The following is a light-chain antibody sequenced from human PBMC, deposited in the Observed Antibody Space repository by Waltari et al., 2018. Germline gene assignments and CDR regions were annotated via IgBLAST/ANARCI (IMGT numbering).Light chain of an antibody. CDR3: QQSYSTPWT. Sequence: DIQMTQSPSSLSASVGDRVTITCRASQSISSYLNWYQQKPGKAPKPLIYAASSLQSGVPSRFSGSGAWTDFTLTISRLQPEDFATYYCQQSYSTPWTFGQGTKVEIK. CDR2: AAS. J-gene: IGKJ1*01. V-gene: IGKV1-39*01. CDR1: QSISSY.